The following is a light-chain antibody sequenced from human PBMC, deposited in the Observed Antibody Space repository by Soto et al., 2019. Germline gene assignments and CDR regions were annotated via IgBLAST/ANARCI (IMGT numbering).Light chain of an antibody. CDR2: GAS. J-gene: IGKJ2*01. Sequence: EIVMTQSPATLSVSPGERATLSCRASQSVTSNLAWYQQKPGRAPRLLIYGASTRATGIPARFSGSGSGTEFTLTISNLQSEDFGLYYCQHYHNFPRTFGQGTKLEIK. CDR1: QSVTSN. V-gene: IGKV3-15*01. CDR3: QHYHNFPRT.